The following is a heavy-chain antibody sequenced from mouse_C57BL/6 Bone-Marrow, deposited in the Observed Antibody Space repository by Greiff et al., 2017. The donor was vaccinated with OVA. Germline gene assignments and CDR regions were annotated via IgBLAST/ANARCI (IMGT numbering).Heavy chain of an antibody. CDR1: GYTFTSYW. V-gene: IGHV1-53*01. CDR2: INPSNGGT. J-gene: IGHJ2*01. CDR3: ARWGTTDYFDY. Sequence: VQLVESGTELVKPGASVKLSCKASGYTFTSYWMHWVKQRPGQGLEWIGNINPSNGGTNYNEKFKSKATLTVDKSSSTAYMQLSSLTSEDSAVYYCARWGTTDYFDYWGQGTTLTVSS. D-gene: IGHD1-1*01.